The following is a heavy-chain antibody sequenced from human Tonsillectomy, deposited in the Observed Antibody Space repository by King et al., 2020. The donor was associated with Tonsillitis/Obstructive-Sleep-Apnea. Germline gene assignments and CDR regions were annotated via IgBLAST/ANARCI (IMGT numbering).Heavy chain of an antibody. D-gene: IGHD2-15*01. CDR2: ICVSSDNT. Sequence: VQLVESGGGLVQPGGSLRLSCAASGFTFSSYAMTWVRQAPGKGLEWVSSICVSSDNTYYADSVKGRFSISRDNSKNTLYLQMNSLGAEDTAVYYCVKDRGSSCFSALDCWGQGTLVTVSS. J-gene: IGHJ4*02. V-gene: IGHV3-23*04. CDR1: GFTFSSYA. CDR3: VKDRGSSCFSALDC.